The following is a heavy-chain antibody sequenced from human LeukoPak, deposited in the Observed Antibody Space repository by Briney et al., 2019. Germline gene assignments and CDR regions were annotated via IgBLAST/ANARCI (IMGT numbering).Heavy chain of an antibody. CDR3: ARHDDSSGYYPNDAFDI. CDR2: IYYSGST. CDR1: GGSISSYY. J-gene: IGHJ3*02. V-gene: IGHV4-59*01. Sequence: SETLSLTCTVSGGSISSYYWSWIRQPPGKGLEWIGYIYYSGSTNYNPSLKSRVTISVDTYKNQFSLKLSSVTAADTAVYYCARHDDSSGYYPNDAFDIWGQGTMVTVSS. D-gene: IGHD3-22*01.